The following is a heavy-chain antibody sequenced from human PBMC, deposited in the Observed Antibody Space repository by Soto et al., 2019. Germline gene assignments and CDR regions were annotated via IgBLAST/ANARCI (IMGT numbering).Heavy chain of an antibody. V-gene: IGHV4-30-4*01. CDR1: GDSISSGNKY. J-gene: IGHJ6*02. Sequence: LSLTCTVSGDSISSGNKYWSWIRQPPGKGLEWIGYVFSSGTTYYNPSLKGRVSISLDASENQFSLKFASVTDADSAVYYCARVPSPFDYYYAMDVWGQGTTVTVSS. CDR3: ARVPSPFDYYYAMDV. D-gene: IGHD3-16*01. CDR2: VFSSGTT.